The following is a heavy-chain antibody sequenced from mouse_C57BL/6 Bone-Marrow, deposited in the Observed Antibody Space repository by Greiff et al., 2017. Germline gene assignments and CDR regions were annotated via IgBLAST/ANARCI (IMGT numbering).Heavy chain of an antibody. Sequence: SGAELVKPGASVKLSCTASGFNIKDYYMHWVKQRTEQGLEWIGRVDPEDGETKSAPKFQGKATITADTSSNTAYLQLSSLTSADTAVYYCASITTVVDWYFDVWGTGTTFTVSS. CDR3: ASITTVVDWYFDV. CDR2: VDPEDGET. CDR1: GFNIKDYY. J-gene: IGHJ1*03. D-gene: IGHD1-1*01. V-gene: IGHV14-2*01.